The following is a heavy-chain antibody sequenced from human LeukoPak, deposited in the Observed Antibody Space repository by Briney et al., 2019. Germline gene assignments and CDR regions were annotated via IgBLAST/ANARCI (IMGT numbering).Heavy chain of an antibody. CDR3: ARRRAVAGVNWFDP. Sequence: GASVKVSCKASGYTFISYGISWVRQAPGQGLEWMGWISSHNGYTKYAQEVQGRVTMTTDTSMSTAYMELGSLRSDDTAVYYCARRRAVAGVNWFDPWGQGTLVTVSS. D-gene: IGHD6-19*01. CDR2: ISSHNGYT. V-gene: IGHV1-18*01. J-gene: IGHJ5*02. CDR1: GYTFISYG.